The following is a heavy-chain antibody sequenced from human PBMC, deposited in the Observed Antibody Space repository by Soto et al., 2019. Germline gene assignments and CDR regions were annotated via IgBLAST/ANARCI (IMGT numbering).Heavy chain of an antibody. J-gene: IGHJ5*02. CDR2: IGTAGDT. V-gene: IGHV3-13*01. CDR1: GVTFSLYD. CDR3: ARAIGGWLDP. Sequence: GGSLRLSCAASGVTFSLYDRHWVRQATGKGLEWVSAIGTAGDTYYTDSVKGRFIVSRENAKNSLYLQMNSLTVGDTAVYFCARAIGGWLDPWGQGTLVTVSS.